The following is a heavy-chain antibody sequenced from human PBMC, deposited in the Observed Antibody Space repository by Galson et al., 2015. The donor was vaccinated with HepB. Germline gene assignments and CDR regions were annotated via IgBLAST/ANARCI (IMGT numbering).Heavy chain of an antibody. V-gene: IGHV2-26*01. CDR2: IFSNDEK. CDR1: GFSLSNARMG. CDR3: ARVPFSSSFLYYYYYGMDV. J-gene: IGHJ6*02. D-gene: IGHD6-6*01. Sequence: PALVKPTQTLTLTCTVSGFSLSNARMGVSWIRQPPGKALEWLAHIFSNDEKSYSTSLKSRLTISKDTSKSQVVLTMTNMDPVDTATYYCARVPFSSSFLYYYYYGMDVWGQGTTVTVSS.